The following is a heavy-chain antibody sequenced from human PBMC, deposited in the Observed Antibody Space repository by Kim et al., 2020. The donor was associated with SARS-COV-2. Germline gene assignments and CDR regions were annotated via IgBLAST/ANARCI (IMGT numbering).Heavy chain of an antibody. CDR1: GYTFTSYD. CDR2: MNPNSGNT. V-gene: IGHV1-8*01. Sequence: ASVKVSCKASGYTFTSYDINWVRQATGQGLEWMGRMNPNSGNTGYAQKFQGRVTMTRNTSISTAYMELSSLRSEDTAVYYCARGLLLRYFDWIYYYYGMDVWGQGTTVTVS. CDR3: ARGLLLRYFDWIYYYYGMDV. J-gene: IGHJ6*02. D-gene: IGHD3-9*01.